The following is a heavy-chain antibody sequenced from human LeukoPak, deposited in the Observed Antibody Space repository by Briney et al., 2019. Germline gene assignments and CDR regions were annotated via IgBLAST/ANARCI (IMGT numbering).Heavy chain of an antibody. J-gene: IGHJ4*02. Sequence: ASVKVSCKASGYTFTSYGISWVRQAPGQGLEWMGWISAYNGNTNYAQKLQGRVTMTTDPSTSTAYMELRSLRSDDTAVYYCARQGHYYDSSGPPPDGYFDYWGQGTLVTVSS. CDR3: ARQGHYYDSSGPPPDGYFDY. D-gene: IGHD3-22*01. CDR1: GYTFTSYG. V-gene: IGHV1-18*01. CDR2: ISAYNGNT.